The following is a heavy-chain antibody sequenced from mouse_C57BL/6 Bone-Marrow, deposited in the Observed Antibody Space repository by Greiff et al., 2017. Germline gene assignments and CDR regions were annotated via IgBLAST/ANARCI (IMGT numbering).Heavy chain of an antibody. CDR2: INPSSGYP. CDR1: GYTFTSYW. J-gene: IGHJ2*01. V-gene: IGHV1-7*01. CDR3: ARRYYFDY. Sequence: QVQLQQSGAELAKPGASVKLSCKASGYTFTSYWMHWVKQRPGQGLEWIGYINPSSGYPKYNQKFKDKATLTADKSSSTAYMKLRSLKYADSAVYYCARRYYFDYWGQGTTLTVSS.